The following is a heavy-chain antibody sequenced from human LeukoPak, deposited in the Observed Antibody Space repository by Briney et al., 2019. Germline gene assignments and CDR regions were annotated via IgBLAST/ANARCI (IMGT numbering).Heavy chain of an antibody. J-gene: IGHJ3*02. CDR3: ARDKLTGNAFDI. V-gene: IGHV3-33*01. CDR2: IWYDGSNK. Sequence: GGSRRLSCAASGFTFSNYGMHWVRQAPGKGLEWVTIIWYDGSNKYYADSVKGRFTISRDNSKNTLFLQMNSLRAEDTAVYYCARDKLTGNAFDIWGQGTMVTVSS. CDR1: GFTFSNYG. D-gene: IGHD3-10*01.